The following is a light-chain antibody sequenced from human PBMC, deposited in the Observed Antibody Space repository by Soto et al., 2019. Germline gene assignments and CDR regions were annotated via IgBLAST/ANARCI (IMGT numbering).Light chain of an antibody. CDR3: QQSYSTRLT. V-gene: IGKV1-39*01. CDR1: QTISGY. Sequence: DIQLTQSPSSLSASVGDRVTITCRAGQTISGYLNWYQQKPEMAPKLLIYATSSLQSGVPSRFTGSGSGTDFTLTISSLQPEDFATYYCQQSYSTRLTFCGGTKVEVK. J-gene: IGKJ4*01. CDR2: ATS.